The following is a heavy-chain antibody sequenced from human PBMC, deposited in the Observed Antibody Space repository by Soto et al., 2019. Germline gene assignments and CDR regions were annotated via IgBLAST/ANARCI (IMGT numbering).Heavy chain of an antibody. CDR2: INHSGST. D-gene: IGHD2-15*01. J-gene: IGHJ4*02. CDR1: GGSFSGYY. Sequence: SETLSLTCAVYGGSFSGYYWSWIHQPPGKGLEWIGEINHSGSTNYNPSLKGRVTISVDTSKNQFSLTLSSVTAADTAVYYCASNLVVVAAIGGTNWCYFDYWGQGNMVTVSS. V-gene: IGHV4-34*01. CDR3: ASNLVVVAAIGGTNWCYFDY.